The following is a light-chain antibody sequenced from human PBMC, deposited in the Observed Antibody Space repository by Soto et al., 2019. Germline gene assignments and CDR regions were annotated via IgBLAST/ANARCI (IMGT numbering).Light chain of an antibody. Sequence: QVTQSPSFLSASVGDRVTITCRASQGYSNYLAWFQQKPGKAPHLLIYSASTLQSGVPSRFSGSGSGTEFTLTISSLQPEDFGTYYCLQLNRYPRTFGGGTKVEIK. CDR3: LQLNRYPRT. J-gene: IGKJ4*01. CDR2: SAS. CDR1: QGYSNY. V-gene: IGKV1-9*01.